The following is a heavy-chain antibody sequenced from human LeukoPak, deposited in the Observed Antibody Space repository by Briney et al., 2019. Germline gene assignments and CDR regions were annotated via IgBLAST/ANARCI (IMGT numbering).Heavy chain of an antibody. CDR1: GGTFSSYA. CDR2: IIPILGIA. D-gene: IGHD3-9*01. J-gene: IGHJ2*01. V-gene: IGHV1-69*04. Sequence: ASVKVSCKASGGTFSSYAISWVRQAPGQGLEWMGRIIPILGIANYAQKFQGRVTITADKSTSTAYMELSSLRSEDTAVYYCARMSRLRYFDWLPQGPYSDLWGRGTLVTVSS. CDR3: ARMSRLRYFDWLPQGPYSDL.